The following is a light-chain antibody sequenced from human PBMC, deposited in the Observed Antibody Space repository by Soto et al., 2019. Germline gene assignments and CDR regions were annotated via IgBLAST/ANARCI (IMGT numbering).Light chain of an antibody. J-gene: IGKJ1*01. CDR2: GAS. V-gene: IGKV3-20*01. CDR3: QQYGSSRPWT. Sequence: EIVLTQSPGTLSLSPGERATLFFRASQRVSSSYLAWYQQKPGQAPRLFIYGASSRATGIPDRFSGSGSGTDFTLTISRLEPEDFVVYYCQQYGSSRPWTFGQGTKVDIK. CDR1: QRVSSSY.